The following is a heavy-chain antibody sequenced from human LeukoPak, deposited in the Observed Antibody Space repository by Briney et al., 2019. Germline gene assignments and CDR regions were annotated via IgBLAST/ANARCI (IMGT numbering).Heavy chain of an antibody. CDR2: ISSDGSAK. Sequence: GGSLRLSCVASGFTSNTNAMHRVRQAPGRGLEWVAVISSDGSAKYYADSVKGRFTISRDTSKNTLSLQMDSLRVEDTAVYYCASWAGVTVAGTLGVGLFDYWGQGTLVTVSS. J-gene: IGHJ4*02. CDR3: ASWAGVTVAGTLGVGLFDY. CDR1: GFTSNTNA. D-gene: IGHD6-19*01. V-gene: IGHV3-30*04.